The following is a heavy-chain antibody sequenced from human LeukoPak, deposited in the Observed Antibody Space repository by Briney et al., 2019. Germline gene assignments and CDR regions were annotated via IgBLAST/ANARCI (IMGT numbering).Heavy chain of an antibody. V-gene: IGHV4-61*02. CDR2: INTSGST. J-gene: IGHJ4*02. D-gene: IGHD4-17*01. CDR3: ARTKGVTYGDYEGAFDY. CDR1: GGSISSGSYF. Sequence: SETLSLTCTVSGGSISSGSYFWSWIRHPAGKGLEWIGRINTSGSTNYNPSLKSRVTMSVDTSKSQFSLKLNSVTAAETAVYYCARTKGVTYGDYEGAFDYWGQGTLVTVSS.